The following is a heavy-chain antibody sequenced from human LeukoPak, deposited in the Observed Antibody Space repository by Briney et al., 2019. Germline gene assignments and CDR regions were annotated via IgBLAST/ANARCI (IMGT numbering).Heavy chain of an antibody. J-gene: IGHJ4*02. D-gene: IGHD3-22*01. Sequence: GGSLRLSCAASGFTFSSYSMNWVRQAPGKGLEWVSSISSSSSYIYYADSVKGRFTISRDNAKNSLYLQMNSLRAEDAALYYCARDPTHESSGYPFDYWGQGTLVTVSS. V-gene: IGHV3-21*06. CDR2: ISSSSSYI. CDR1: GFTFSSYS. CDR3: ARDPTHESSGYPFDY.